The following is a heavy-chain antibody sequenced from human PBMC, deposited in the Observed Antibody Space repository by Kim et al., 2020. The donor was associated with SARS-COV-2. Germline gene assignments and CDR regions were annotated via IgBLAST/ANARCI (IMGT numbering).Heavy chain of an antibody. CDR1: GFTFTTYT. V-gene: IGHV3-30*04. D-gene: IGHD2-15*01. J-gene: IGHJ3*02. CDR3: AGESTYSLLDAFDI. Sequence: GGSLRLSCAASGFTFTTYTMHWVRQAPGKGLEWVTAISYNARNQYYADSVKGRLTISRDNSKNTLYLQMNSLRDEDTAVYYCAGESTYSLLDAFDIGGHGTMVTVSS. CDR2: ISYNARNQ.